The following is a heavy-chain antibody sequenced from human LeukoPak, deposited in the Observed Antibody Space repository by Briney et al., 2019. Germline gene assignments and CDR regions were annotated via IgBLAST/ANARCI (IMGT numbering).Heavy chain of an antibody. J-gene: IGHJ4*02. CDR3: ARPLRYYDSVWGDIAY. D-gene: IGHD3-16*01. CDR2: INPNSGGT. Sequence: ASVKVSCKASGYTFTGYYMHWVRQAPGQGLEWMGWINPNSGGTNYAQKFQGRVTMTRDTSISTAYMELSRLRSDDTAVYYCARPLRYYDSVWGDIAYWGKETLVPVS. V-gene: IGHV1-2*02. CDR1: GYTFTGYY.